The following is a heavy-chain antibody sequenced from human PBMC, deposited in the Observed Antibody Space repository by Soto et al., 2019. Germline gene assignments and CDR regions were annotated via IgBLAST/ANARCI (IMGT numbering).Heavy chain of an antibody. CDR1: GGTFSSYA. J-gene: IGHJ5*02. CDR3: ARQHSSGYYNWFDP. CDR2: IIPIFGTA. Sequence: SVKVSCKASGGTFSSYAISWVRQAPGQGLEWMGGIIPIFGTANYAQKFQGRVTITADESTSTAYMELSSLRSEDTAVYYCARQHSSGYYNWFDPWGQGTLVTVSS. D-gene: IGHD3-22*01. V-gene: IGHV1-69*13.